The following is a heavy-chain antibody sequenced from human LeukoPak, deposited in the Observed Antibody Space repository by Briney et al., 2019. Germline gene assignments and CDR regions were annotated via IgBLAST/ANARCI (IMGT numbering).Heavy chain of an antibody. V-gene: IGHV3-7*04. D-gene: IGHD6-19*01. CDR1: GFTFSSYW. CDR2: IKPDGSEG. J-gene: IGHJ6*02. CDR3: ARAAVASPGDV. Sequence: GGSLRLSCAASGFTFSSYWMAWVRQAPGKGLEWVANIKPDGSEGYYVDSLKGRFTISRDNAENSLFLQMDSLRAEDTAVYYCARAAVASPGDVWGQGTTVTVSS.